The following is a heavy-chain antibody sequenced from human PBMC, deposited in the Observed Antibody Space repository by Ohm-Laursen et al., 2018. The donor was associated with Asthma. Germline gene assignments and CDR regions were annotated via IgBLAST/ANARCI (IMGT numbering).Heavy chain of an antibody. J-gene: IGHJ4*02. V-gene: IGHV3-30*03. CDR3: ARAQEASGLYNSYFDY. D-gene: IGHD3-3*01. CDR2: ISYDGSLK. CDR1: GFTFRSYG. Sequence: SLRLSCSAAGFTFRSYGMYWVRQAPGKGLEWVAAISYDGSLKFYGDSVKGRFTISRDNAKSTLYLLLNRLRVEDTAVYYCARAQEASGLYNSYFDYWGQGTLVTVSS.